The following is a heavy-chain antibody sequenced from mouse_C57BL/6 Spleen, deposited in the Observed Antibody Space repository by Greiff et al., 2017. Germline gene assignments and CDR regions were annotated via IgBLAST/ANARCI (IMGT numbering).Heavy chain of an antibody. CDR1: GFTFTDYY. V-gene: IGHV7-3*01. Sequence: EVHLVESGGGLVQPGGSLSLSCAASGFTFTDYYMSWVRQPPGKALEWLGFIRNKANGYTTEYSASVKGRFTISRDNSQSILYLQMNALRAEDSATYYCARYRYYGSSPSVAMDYWGQGTSVTVSS. J-gene: IGHJ4*01. CDR2: IRNKANGYTT. D-gene: IGHD1-1*01. CDR3: ARYRYYGSSPSVAMDY.